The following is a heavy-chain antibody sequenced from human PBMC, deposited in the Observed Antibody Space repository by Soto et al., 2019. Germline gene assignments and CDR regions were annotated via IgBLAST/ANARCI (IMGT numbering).Heavy chain of an antibody. CDR2: INPILGTP. D-gene: IGHD5-12*01. V-gene: IGHV1-69*13. J-gene: IGHJ4*02. CDR1: GYTFTSYG. Sequence: SVKVSCKASGYTFTSYGISWVRQAPGQGLEWMGGINPILGTPDYAPKFQGRVTIIADESTSTVYMDLGSLRSEDTAMYYCARGGVDVVATSAFDYWGQGTLVTVSS. CDR3: ARGGVDVVATSAFDY.